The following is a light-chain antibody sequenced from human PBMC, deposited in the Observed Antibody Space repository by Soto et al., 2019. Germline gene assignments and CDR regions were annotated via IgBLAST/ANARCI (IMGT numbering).Light chain of an antibody. Sequence: DIQMTQSPSSLSASVGDRVTITCRASQSISSYLNWYQQKPGKAPKLLIYAASSLQSGVPSRFSGSGSGTDFTLTISSLQPEDFATYYCQQSYSTLFWMFGQGTKVEIK. CDR1: QSISSY. CDR2: AAS. J-gene: IGKJ1*01. V-gene: IGKV1-39*01. CDR3: QQSYSTLFWM.